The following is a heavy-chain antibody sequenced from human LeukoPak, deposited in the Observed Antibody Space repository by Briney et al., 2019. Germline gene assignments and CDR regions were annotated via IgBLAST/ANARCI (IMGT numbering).Heavy chain of an antibody. D-gene: IGHD6-13*01. CDR1: GFTFSSYA. V-gene: IGHV3-23*01. CDR2: ISGSGGST. CDR3: AKDGKGSSWVPADFDY. J-gene: IGHJ4*02. Sequence: GGSLRLSCAAPGFTFSSYAMSWVRQAPGKGLEWVSAISGSGGSTYYADSVKGRFTISRDNSKNTLYLQMNSLRAEDTAVYYCAKDGKGSSWVPADFDYWGQGTLVTVSS.